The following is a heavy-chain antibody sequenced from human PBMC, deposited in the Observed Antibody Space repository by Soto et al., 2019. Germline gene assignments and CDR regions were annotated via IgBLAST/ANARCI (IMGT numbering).Heavy chain of an antibody. J-gene: IGHJ4*02. CDR1: GFTFSGSA. V-gene: IGHV3-73*01. CDR2: IRSKANSYAT. D-gene: IGHD3-3*01. Sequence: GGSMRLSCAASGFTFSGSAMHWVRKTSGKGQEWVGRIRSKANSYATAYAASVKGRFTISRDDSKNTAYLQMNSLKTEDTAVYYCTRHEDFWSGYYPFDYWGQGTLVTVS. CDR3: TRHEDFWSGYYPFDY.